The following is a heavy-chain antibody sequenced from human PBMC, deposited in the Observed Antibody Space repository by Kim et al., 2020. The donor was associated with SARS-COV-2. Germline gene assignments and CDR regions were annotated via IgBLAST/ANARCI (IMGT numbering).Heavy chain of an antibody. CDR3: TRGGGYYNQSDF. D-gene: IGHD3-3*01. V-gene: IGHV3-48*03. CDR2: ISSSTTTI. J-gene: IGHJ4*02. CDR1: GFIFSSYE. Sequence: GGSLRLSCVASGFIFSSYEMNWVRQAPGEGLEWISHISSSTTTIYYADSVKGRFTISRYNAKNSLYLQMNILRAEDTAVYYFTRGGGYYNQSDFWVQGTL.